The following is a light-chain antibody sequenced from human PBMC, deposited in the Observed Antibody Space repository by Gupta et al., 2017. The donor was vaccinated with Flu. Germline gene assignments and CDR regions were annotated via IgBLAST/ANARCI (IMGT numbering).Light chain of an antibody. CDR3: QVWDNNNNNNVV. V-gene: IGLV3-21*02. CDR2: DDD. CDR1: DIGRKN. Sequence: SYVLTQPPSVSVAPGLTARITCGGSDIGRKNVHWYQQKPGQAPVLGVHDDDHRPSGIPERFSGSNSGNTDTLTIRRVEAGDEADYVCQVWDNNNNNNVVFGTGTKVTGL. J-gene: IGLJ1*01.